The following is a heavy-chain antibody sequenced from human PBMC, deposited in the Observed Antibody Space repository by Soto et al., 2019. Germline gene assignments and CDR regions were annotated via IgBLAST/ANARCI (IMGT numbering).Heavy chain of an antibody. D-gene: IGHD3-10*01. CDR1: GASSASGGYY. Sequence: SETLSLTCSVSGASSASGGYYWTWIRQHPGEGLEWIGYIHHSGNPYHNPSLQSRLSMSVDTSKNQFTLTLTSVTAADTAVYFCARTLWFGDLLSLDAFEIWGQGTMVTVSS. J-gene: IGHJ3*02. V-gene: IGHV4-31*02. CDR3: ARTLWFGDLLSLDAFEI. CDR2: IHHSGNP.